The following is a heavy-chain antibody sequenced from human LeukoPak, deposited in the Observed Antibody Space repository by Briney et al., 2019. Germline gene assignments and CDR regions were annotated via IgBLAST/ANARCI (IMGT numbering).Heavy chain of an antibody. CDR2: INHSGST. CDR1: GGSFSGYY. J-gene: IGHJ4*02. CDR3: ARDPELLWFGELLNYFDY. Sequence: SETLSLTCAVYGGSFSGYYWSWIRQPPGKGLEWIGEINHSGSTNYNPSLKSRVTISVDTSKNQFSLKLSSVTAADTAVYYCARDPELLWFGELLNYFDYWGQGTLVTVSS. D-gene: IGHD3-10*01. V-gene: IGHV4-34*01.